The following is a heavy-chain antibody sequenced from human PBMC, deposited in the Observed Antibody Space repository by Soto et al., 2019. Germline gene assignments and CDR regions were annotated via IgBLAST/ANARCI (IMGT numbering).Heavy chain of an antibody. J-gene: IGHJ4*02. CDR1: GYTFTSYG. D-gene: IGHD3-16*01. V-gene: IGHV1-18*01. CDR3: ARVLYYSTFNFFEF. Sequence: ASVKVSCKASGYTFTSYGISWVRQAPGQGLEWMGWISAYNGNTNYAQKLQGRVTMTTDTSTSTAYMELRSLRSDDTAVYYCARVLYYSTFNFFEFWGQGTLVTVSS. CDR2: ISAYNGNT.